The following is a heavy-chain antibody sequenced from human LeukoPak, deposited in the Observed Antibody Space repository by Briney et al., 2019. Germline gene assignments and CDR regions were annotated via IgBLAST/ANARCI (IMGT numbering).Heavy chain of an antibody. CDR3: ARGQLWLAYYFDY. Sequence: ASVKVSCKASGYTFTTYYMHWVRQAPGQGLEWMGVINPSDGHTNYAQKFQGRVTMTRDTSTSTVYMELSSLRSEDAAVYYCARGQLWLAYYFDYWGQGSLVTVSS. J-gene: IGHJ4*02. D-gene: IGHD5-18*01. CDR2: INPSDGHT. CDR1: GYTFTTYY. V-gene: IGHV1-46*01.